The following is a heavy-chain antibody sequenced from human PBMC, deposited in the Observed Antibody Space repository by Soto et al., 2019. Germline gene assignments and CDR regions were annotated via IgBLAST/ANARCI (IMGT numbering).Heavy chain of an antibody. D-gene: IGHD6-6*01. Sequence: GGSLRLSCAASGFTFSSYGMHWVRQAPGKGLEWVAVISYDGSNKYYADSVKGRFTISRDNSKNTLYLQMNSLRAEDTAVYYCAKDGQGSSSNYYYYMDVWGRGTTVTVSS. J-gene: IGHJ6*03. CDR3: AKDGQGSSSNYYYYMDV. CDR2: ISYDGSNK. CDR1: GFTFSSYG. V-gene: IGHV3-30*18.